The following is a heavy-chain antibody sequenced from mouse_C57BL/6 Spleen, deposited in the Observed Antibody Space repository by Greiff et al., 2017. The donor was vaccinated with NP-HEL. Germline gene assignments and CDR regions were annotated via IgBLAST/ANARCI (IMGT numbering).Heavy chain of an antibody. CDR1: GFTFSSYA. Sequence: EVNVVESGEGLVKPGGSLKLSCAASGFTFSSYAMSWVRQTPEKRLEWVAYISSGGDYIYYADTVKGRFTISRDNARNTLYLQMSSLKSEDTAMYYCTRDGGLRLYYAMDYWGQGTSVTVSS. CDR2: ISSGGDYI. V-gene: IGHV5-9-1*02. J-gene: IGHJ4*01. CDR3: TRDGGLRLYYAMDY. D-gene: IGHD2-4*01.